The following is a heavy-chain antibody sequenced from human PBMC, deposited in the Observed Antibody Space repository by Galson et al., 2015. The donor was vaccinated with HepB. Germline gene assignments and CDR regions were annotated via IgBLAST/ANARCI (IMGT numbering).Heavy chain of an antibody. D-gene: IGHD3-3*01. CDR2: ISSSSSYI. V-gene: IGHV3-21*01. Sequence: SLRLSCAASGFTFSSYSMNWVRQAPGKGLEWVSSISSSSSYIYYADSVKGRFTISRDNAKNSLYLQMNSLRAEDTAVYYCAREKSITIFGVTKTVYYYYYGMDVWGQGTTVTVSS. CDR3: AREKSITIFGVTKTVYYYYYGMDV. CDR1: GFTFSSYS. J-gene: IGHJ6*02.